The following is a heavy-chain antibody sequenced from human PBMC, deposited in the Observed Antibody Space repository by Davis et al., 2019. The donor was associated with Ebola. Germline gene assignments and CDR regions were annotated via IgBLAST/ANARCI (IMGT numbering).Heavy chain of an antibody. J-gene: IGHJ6*02. D-gene: IGHD3-3*01. CDR1: GYTFTGYY. V-gene: IGHV1-2*04. CDR2: INPNSGGT. CDR3: ARDSSPFGVVIGSKYYYYYYGMDV. Sequence: ASVKVSCKASGYTFTGYYMHWVRQAPGQGLEWMGWINPNSGGTNYAQKFQGWVTMTRDTSTSTVYMELSSLRSEDTAVYYCARDSSPFGVVIGSKYYYYYYGMDVWGQGTTVTVSS.